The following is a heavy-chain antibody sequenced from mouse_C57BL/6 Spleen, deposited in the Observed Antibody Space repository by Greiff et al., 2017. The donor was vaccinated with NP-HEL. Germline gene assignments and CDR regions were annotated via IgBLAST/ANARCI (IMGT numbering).Heavy chain of an antibody. CDR3: ARNLPYFDY. Sequence: QLQQPGAELVRPGSSVKLSCKASGYTFTSYWMDWVKQRPGQGLEWIGNIYPSDSETHYNQKFKDKATLTVDKSSSTAYMQLSSLTSEDSAVYYCARNLPYFDYWGQGTTLTVSS. J-gene: IGHJ2*01. CDR2: IYPSDSET. V-gene: IGHV1-61*01. CDR1: GYTFTSYW.